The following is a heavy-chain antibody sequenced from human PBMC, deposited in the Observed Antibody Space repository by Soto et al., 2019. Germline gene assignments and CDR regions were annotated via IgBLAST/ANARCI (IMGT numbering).Heavy chain of an antibody. CDR1: GFTFRNYG. D-gene: IGHD3-22*01. CDR3: ARDKLYYNDISGRPLNAFDV. CDR2: IGMGSSTK. J-gene: IGHJ3*01. Sequence: GGSLRLSCAASGFTFRNYGMNWVRQAPGKGLEWVSDIGMGSSTKYYADSVKGRFTISRDNAKNSLYLQMNSLRAEDTAVYYCARDKLYYNDISGRPLNAFDVWGQGTMVTVSS. V-gene: IGHV3-48*01.